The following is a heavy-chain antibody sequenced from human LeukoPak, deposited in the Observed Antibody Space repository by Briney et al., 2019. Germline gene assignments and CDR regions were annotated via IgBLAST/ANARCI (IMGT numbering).Heavy chain of an antibody. V-gene: IGHV3-48*03. J-gene: IGHJ4*02. CDR2: ISSSGSTR. Sequence: QPGGSLRLSCAASAFTFSSYEMNWVRQAPGKGLEWVSYISSSGSTRHYADSVKGRFTISRDNAKNSLYLQMNSLRAEDTAVYFCARVGALSSSWLLYWGQGTLVTVSS. D-gene: IGHD6-13*01. CDR3: ARVGALSSSWLLY. CDR1: AFTFSSYE.